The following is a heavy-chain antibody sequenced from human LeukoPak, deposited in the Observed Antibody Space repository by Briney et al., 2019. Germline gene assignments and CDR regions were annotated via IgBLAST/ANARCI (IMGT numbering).Heavy chain of an antibody. D-gene: IGHD3-22*01. Sequence: GGSLRLSCSVSGFTFKKYAMHWVRQAPGKGLEYVSAINSNGGRTYYADSVKGRFTISRDNSKNTLFLQMSSLRVEDTAVYYCVKDLYYDNSGYYSGAFDYWGQGTLVTVSS. CDR1: GFTFKKYA. J-gene: IGHJ4*02. CDR2: INSNGGRT. V-gene: IGHV3-64D*06. CDR3: VKDLYYDNSGYYSGAFDY.